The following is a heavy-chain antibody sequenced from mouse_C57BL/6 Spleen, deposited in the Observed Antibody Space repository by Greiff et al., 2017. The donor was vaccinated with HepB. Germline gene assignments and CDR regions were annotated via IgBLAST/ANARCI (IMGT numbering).Heavy chain of an antibody. Sequence: EVNVVESGEGLVKPGGSLKLSCAASGFTFSSYAMSWVRQTPEKRLEWVAYISSGGDYIYYADTVKGRFTISRDNARNTLYLQMSSLKSEDTAMYYCTRDWGYYGNHEGYFDVWGTGTTVTVSS. D-gene: IGHD2-1*01. CDR3: TRDWGYYGNHEGYFDV. V-gene: IGHV5-9-1*02. CDR1: GFTFSSYA. J-gene: IGHJ1*03. CDR2: ISSGGDYI.